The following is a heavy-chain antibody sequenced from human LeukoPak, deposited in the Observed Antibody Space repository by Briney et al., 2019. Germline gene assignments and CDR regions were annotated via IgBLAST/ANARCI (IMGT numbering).Heavy chain of an antibody. CDR3: ARDMRSSTTYYDFWSGYPAPYYFDY. D-gene: IGHD3-3*01. V-gene: IGHV3-7*01. CDR1: GFTFSSCW. CDR2: IKQDGSEK. Sequence: PGGSLRLSCAASGFTFSSCWMSWVRQAPGKGLEWVANIKQDGSEKYYVDSVKGRFTISRDNAKNSLYLQMNSLRAEDTAVYYCARDMRSSTTYYDFWSGYPAPYYFDYWGQGTLVTVSS. J-gene: IGHJ4*02.